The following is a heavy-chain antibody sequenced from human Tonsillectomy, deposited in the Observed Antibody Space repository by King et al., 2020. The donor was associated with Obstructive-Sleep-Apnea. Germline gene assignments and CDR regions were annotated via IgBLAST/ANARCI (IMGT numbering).Heavy chain of an antibody. CDR1: GFTFSSYS. D-gene: IGHD2-15*01. J-gene: IGHJ6*02. Sequence: DVQLVESGGGLVQPGGSLRLSCAASGFTFSSYSMNWVRQAPGKGLEWVSYISSSSSTIYYADSVKGRFTISRDNAKNSLYLQMNSLRAEDTAGYYCARDRRYCSGGSCHSGYYYYGMDVWGQGTTVTVSS. CDR3: ARDRRYCSGGSCHSGYYYYGMDV. CDR2: ISSSSSTI. V-gene: IGHV3-48*04.